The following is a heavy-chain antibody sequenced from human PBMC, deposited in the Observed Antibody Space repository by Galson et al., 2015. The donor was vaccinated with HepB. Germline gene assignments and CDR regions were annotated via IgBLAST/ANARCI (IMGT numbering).Heavy chain of an antibody. V-gene: IGHV1-2*04. D-gene: IGHD2-15*01. CDR3: ARDLGCSGGSCYSYHDAFDI. J-gene: IGHJ3*02. CDR1: GYTFTGYY. Sequence: SVKVSCKASGYTFTGYYMHWVRQAPGQGLEWMGWINPNSGGTNYAQKFQGWVTMTRDTSISTAYMELSRLRSDDTAVYYCARDLGCSGGSCYSYHDAFDIWGQGTMVTVSS. CDR2: INPNSGGT.